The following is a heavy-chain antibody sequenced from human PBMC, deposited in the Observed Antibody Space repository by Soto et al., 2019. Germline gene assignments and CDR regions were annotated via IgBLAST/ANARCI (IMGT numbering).Heavy chain of an antibody. D-gene: IGHD5-18*01. J-gene: IGHJ4*02. CDR3: ARDQVQLWFGLDY. CDR1: GFTFSSYA. CDR2: ISYDGSNK. Sequence: QVQLVESGGGVVQPGRSLRLSCAASGFTFSSYAMHWVRQAPGKGLEWVAVISYDGSNKYYADSVKGRFTISRDNSKNTLYLQMNSLRAEDTAVYYCARDQVQLWFGLDYWGQGTLVTVSS. V-gene: IGHV3-30-3*01.